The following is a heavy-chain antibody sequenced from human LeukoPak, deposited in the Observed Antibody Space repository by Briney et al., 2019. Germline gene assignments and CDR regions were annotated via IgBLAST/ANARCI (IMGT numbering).Heavy chain of an antibody. D-gene: IGHD2-8*01. Sequence: SETLSLTCTVSGGSISSYYWSWIRQPPGKGLEWIGYIYYSGSTNYNPSLKSRVTISVDTSKNQFSLKLSSVTAADTAVYYCARDLTRGYCTNGVCYTAYYGMDVWGQGTTVTVSS. V-gene: IGHV4-59*01. CDR3: ARDLTRGYCTNGVCYTAYYGMDV. CDR1: GGSISSYY. J-gene: IGHJ6*02. CDR2: IYYSGST.